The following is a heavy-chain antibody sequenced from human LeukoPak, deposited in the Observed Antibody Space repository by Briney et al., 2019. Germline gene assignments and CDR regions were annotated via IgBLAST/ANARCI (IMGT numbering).Heavy chain of an antibody. CDR3: AKLGVLVYDYVWGSYPDSVPVPFDI. CDR1: GFTFSSYA. J-gene: IGHJ3*02. CDR2: MSAYCGSK. D-gene: IGHD3-16*02. V-gene: IGHV3-23*01. Sequence: GGSLRLSCAASGFTFSSYAMSWVRQAPGKGLEWVSAMSAYCGSKFNADSVKGLFTTSGDKSKHTLYLQMNSLRAEDTAVYYCAKLGVLVYDYVWGSYPDSVPVPFDIWGQGTMVPVSS.